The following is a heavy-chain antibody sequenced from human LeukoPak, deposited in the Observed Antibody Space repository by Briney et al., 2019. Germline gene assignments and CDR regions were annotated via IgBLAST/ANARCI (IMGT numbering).Heavy chain of an antibody. V-gene: IGHV1-69*13. J-gene: IGHJ1*01. CDR1: GGTFSSYA. Sequence: SVKVSCRASGGTFSSYAISWVRQAPGQGLEWMGGIIPIFGTANYAQKFQGRVTITADESTSTAYMELSSLRSEDTAVYYCARGYISSGSENRAEYFQHWGQGTLVTVSS. D-gene: IGHD3-22*01. CDR2: IIPIFGTA. CDR3: ARGYISSGSENRAEYFQH.